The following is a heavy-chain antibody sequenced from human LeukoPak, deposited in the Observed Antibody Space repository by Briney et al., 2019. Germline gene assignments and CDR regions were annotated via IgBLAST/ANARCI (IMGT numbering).Heavy chain of an antibody. CDR1: GYTFTSYN. V-gene: IGHV7-4-1*02. CDR3: ARDVTTAAFDI. Sequence: ASVKVSCKASGYTFTSYNINWVRQAPGQGPEWMGWINTKTGNPTYGQGFTGRFVLSLDTSVSTAYLQISSLKAEDTAVYYCARDVTTAAFDIWGQGTMVTVSS. J-gene: IGHJ3*02. CDR2: INTKTGNP. D-gene: IGHD1-1*01.